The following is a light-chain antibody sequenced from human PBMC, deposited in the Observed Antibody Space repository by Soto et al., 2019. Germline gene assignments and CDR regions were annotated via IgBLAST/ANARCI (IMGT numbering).Light chain of an antibody. CDR1: QSVLYSSNNKNY. CDR2: WAS. Sequence: DIVMTQSPDSLAVSLGERATINCKSSQSVLYSSNNKNYLAWYQQKPVQPPKLLIYWASTRESGVPDRFSGSGSGTDFTLTISRLQAEDVAVYYYQKYYSTPPTLGGGTKVEIK. CDR3: QKYYSTPPT. J-gene: IGKJ4*01. V-gene: IGKV4-1*01.